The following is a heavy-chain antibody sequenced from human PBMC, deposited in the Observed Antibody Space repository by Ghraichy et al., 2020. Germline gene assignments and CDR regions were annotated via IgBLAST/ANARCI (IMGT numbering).Heavy chain of an antibody. D-gene: IGHD3-3*01. CDR1: GFTVSSNY. V-gene: IGHV3-53*01. CDR3: AREDSDGVVKVFDP. J-gene: IGHJ5*02. CDR2: IYSGGST. Sequence: GSLRLSCAASGFTVSSNYMSWVRQAPGKGLEWVSVIYSGGSTYYADSVKGRFTISRDNSKNTLYLQMNSLRAEDTAVYYCAREDSDGVVKVFDPWGQGTLVTVSS.